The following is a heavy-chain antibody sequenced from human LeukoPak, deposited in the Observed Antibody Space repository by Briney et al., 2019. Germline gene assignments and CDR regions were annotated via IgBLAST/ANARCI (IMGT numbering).Heavy chain of an antibody. D-gene: IGHD2-2*01. V-gene: IGHV3-9*01. CDR2: ISWNSGSI. Sequence: GGSLRLSCAASGFTFDDYAMHWVRQAPGKGLEWVLGISWNSGSIGYADSVKGRFTISRDNSKNTLYLQMNSLRAEDTAVYYCAKAPEGCSSTSCLFDYWGQGTLVTVSS. CDR3: AKAPEGCSSTSCLFDY. CDR1: GFTFDDYA. J-gene: IGHJ4*02.